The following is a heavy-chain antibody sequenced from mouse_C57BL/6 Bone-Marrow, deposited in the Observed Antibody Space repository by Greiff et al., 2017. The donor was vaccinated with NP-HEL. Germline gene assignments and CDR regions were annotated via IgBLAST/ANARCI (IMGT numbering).Heavy chain of an antibody. Sequence: VQLQQSGPELVKPGASVKISCKASGYSFTDHNTNRVKQSNGTSLVWIGVINPNYGTTSYNQKFKCKATLTVDQSCSKAYMQLNSQTSEDSAVYCCGRALRRNFDYWGPGTTLTVSS. D-gene: IGHD1-1*01. J-gene: IGHJ2*01. V-gene: IGHV1-39*01. CDR3: GRALRRNFDY. CDR2: INPNYGTT. CDR1: GYSFTDHN.